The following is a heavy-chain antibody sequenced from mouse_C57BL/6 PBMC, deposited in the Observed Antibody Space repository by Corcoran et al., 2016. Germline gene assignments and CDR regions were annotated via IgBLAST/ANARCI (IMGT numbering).Heavy chain of an antibody. CDR1: GYTFTAYY. CDR2: INPNNGGT. D-gene: IGHD2-1*01. V-gene: IGHV1-26*01. Sequence: EVQLQQSGPELVKPVASVKISCKASGYTFTAYYMNWVKQSHGKSLEWIGDINPNNGGTSYNQKFKGKATLTVDKSSSTAYMELRSLTSEDSAVYYCARSEYGNPAWFAYWGQGTLVTVSA. CDR3: ARSEYGNPAWFAY. J-gene: IGHJ3*01.